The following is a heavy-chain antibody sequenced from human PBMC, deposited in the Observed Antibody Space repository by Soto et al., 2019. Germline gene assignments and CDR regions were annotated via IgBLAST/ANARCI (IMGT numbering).Heavy chain of an antibody. D-gene: IGHD5-12*01. CDR3: ARGSGYALAPDY. J-gene: IGHJ4*02. CDR1: GYTFTNYA. CDR2: INAGNGNT. V-gene: IGHV1-3*01. Sequence: ASVKVSCTASGYTFTNYAMHWVRQAPGQRLEWMGWINAGNGNTKYPQKFQGRVTITRDTSASTAYMELSSLSSEDTAVYYCARGSGYALAPDYWGQGTLVTVS.